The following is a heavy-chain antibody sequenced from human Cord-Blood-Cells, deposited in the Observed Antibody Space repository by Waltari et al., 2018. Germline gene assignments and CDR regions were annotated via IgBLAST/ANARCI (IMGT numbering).Heavy chain of an antibody. V-gene: IGHV4-34*01. Sequence: GYYWSWIRQPPGKGLEWIGEINHSGSTNYNPSLKSRVTISVDTSKNQFSLKLSSVTAADTAVYYCARYYDFWSGDAFDIWGQGTMVTVSS. CDR2: INHSGST. CDR3: ARYYDFWSGDAFDI. D-gene: IGHD3-3*01. CDR1: GYY. J-gene: IGHJ3*02.